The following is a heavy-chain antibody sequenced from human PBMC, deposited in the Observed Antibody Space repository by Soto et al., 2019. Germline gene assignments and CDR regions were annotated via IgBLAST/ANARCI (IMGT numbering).Heavy chain of an antibody. V-gene: IGHV4-61*01. Sequence: PSETLSLTCTVSGGSVSSGSYCWSWIRQPPGKGLEWIGYIYYSGSTNYNPSLKSRVTISVDTSKNQFSLKLSSVTAADTAVYYCARVQGLYYYYGMDVWGQGTTVTVSS. CDR3: ARVQGLYYYYGMDV. CDR2: IYYSGST. CDR1: GGSVSSGSYC. J-gene: IGHJ6*02.